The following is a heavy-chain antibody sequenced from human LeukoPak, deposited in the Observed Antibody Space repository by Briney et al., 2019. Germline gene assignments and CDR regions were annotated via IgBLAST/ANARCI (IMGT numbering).Heavy chain of an antibody. CDR3: ARARRLRLGYYCYMDV. D-gene: IGHD1-1*01. J-gene: IGHJ6*03. CDR2: MNPNSGNT. CDR1: GYTFTSYD. V-gene: IGHV1-8*01. Sequence: GASVKVSCKASGYTFTSYDIIWVRQATGQGLEWMGWMNPNSGNTGYAQKFQGRVTMTRTTSISTAYMELSSLRSEDTAVYYCARARRLRLGYYCYMDVWGKGTTVTISS.